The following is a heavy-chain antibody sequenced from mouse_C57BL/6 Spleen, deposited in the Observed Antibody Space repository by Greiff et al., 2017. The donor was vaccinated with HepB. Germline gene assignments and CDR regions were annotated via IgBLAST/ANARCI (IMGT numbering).Heavy chain of an antibody. CDR2: IYPRSGNT. Sequence: QVHVKQSGAELARPGASVKLSCKASGYTFTSYGISWVKQRTGQGLEWIGEIYPRSGNTYYTEKFKGKATLTADKSSSTAYMGLRSLTSEDSAVYFCARRGDYYGSSHWYFDVWGTGTTVTVSS. J-gene: IGHJ1*03. CDR1: GYTFTSYG. V-gene: IGHV1-81*01. CDR3: ARRGDYYGSSHWYFDV. D-gene: IGHD1-1*01.